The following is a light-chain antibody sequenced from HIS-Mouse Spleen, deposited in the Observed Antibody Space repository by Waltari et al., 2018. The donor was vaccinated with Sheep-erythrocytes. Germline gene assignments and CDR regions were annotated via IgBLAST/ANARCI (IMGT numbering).Light chain of an antibody. V-gene: IGLV2-8*01. Sequence: QSALTQPPSASGSPGQSVTISCTGTSSDVGGYNYVSWYQQHPGKAPKPMIYEVSKRPSGVPERFSGSKPGNTASLTVSGLQAEDEADYYCSSYAGSNNWVFGGGTKLTVL. J-gene: IGLJ3*02. CDR2: EVS. CDR1: SSDVGGYNY. CDR3: SSYAGSNNWV.